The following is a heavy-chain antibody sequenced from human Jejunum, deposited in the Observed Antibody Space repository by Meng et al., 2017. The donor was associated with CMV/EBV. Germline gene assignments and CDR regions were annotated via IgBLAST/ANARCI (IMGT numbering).Heavy chain of an antibody. CDR3: VHNIWRPSAPSYYFDY. CDR1: SRHTSGGG. J-gene: IGHJ4*02. D-gene: IGHD3-3*01. Sequence: SRHTSGGGVGWIRQPPGKALEWLALIYWDDDKRYRPSLKSRLTITKDTSKNQVVLTMTNIDPVDTATYYCVHNIWRPSAPSYYFDYWGQGTLVTVSS. V-gene: IGHV2-5*02. CDR2: IYWDDDK.